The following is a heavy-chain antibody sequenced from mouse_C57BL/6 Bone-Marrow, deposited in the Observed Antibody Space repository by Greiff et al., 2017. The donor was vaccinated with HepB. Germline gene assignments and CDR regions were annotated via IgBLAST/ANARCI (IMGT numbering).Heavy chain of an antibody. Sequence: QVQLQQSGAELVKPGASVKLSCKASGYTFTSYWMHWVKQRPGQGLEWIGMIHPNSGSTNYNEKFKSKATLTVDKSSSTAYMQLSSLTSEDSAVYYCAREDYYGSVDYWGQGTTLTVSS. V-gene: IGHV1-64*01. J-gene: IGHJ2*01. CDR1: GYTFTSYW. CDR2: IHPNSGST. CDR3: AREDYYGSVDY. D-gene: IGHD1-1*01.